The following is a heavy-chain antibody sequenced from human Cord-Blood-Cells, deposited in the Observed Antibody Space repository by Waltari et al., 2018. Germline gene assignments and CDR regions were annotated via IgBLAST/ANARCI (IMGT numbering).Heavy chain of an antibody. Sequence: QVQLQESGPGLVKPSETLSLTCTVSGGSISSYYWSWIRQPPGKGLGWIGYIYYSGSTNYNPSHKSRVTISVDTSKNQFSLKLSSVTAADTAVYYCARRETGYSSSWYWYFDLWGRGTLVTVSS. CDR3: ARRETGYSSSWYWYFDL. D-gene: IGHD6-13*01. V-gene: IGHV4-59*08. J-gene: IGHJ2*01. CDR2: IYYSGST. CDR1: GGSISSYY.